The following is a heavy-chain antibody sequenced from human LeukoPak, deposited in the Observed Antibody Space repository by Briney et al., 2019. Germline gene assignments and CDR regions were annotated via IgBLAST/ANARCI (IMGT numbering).Heavy chain of an antibody. V-gene: IGHV4-39*07. Sequence: SETLSLTCTVSGGSISSYYWGWIRQPPGKGLEWIGSMYYSGSTYYNPSLKSRVTISINTSKNQFSLRLSSVTAADTAVYYCARAGGSGLIDYWGQGTLVTVSS. D-gene: IGHD6-19*01. CDR1: GGSISSYY. CDR3: ARAGGSGLIDY. J-gene: IGHJ4*02. CDR2: MYYSGST.